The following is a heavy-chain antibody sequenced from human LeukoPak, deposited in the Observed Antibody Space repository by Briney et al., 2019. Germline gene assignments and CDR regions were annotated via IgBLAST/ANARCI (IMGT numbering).Heavy chain of an antibody. Sequence: PGGSLTLSCAASGFTFSTYSMNWVRQALGKGLEWVSYISSSSSTIFYADSVKGRFTVSRDNAKNSLYLQMNTLRDEDTAVYYCARSSGSYYNHDYWGQGTLVTVSS. J-gene: IGHJ4*02. CDR2: ISSSSSTI. CDR1: GFTFSTYS. D-gene: IGHD3-10*01. CDR3: ARSSGSYYNHDY. V-gene: IGHV3-48*02.